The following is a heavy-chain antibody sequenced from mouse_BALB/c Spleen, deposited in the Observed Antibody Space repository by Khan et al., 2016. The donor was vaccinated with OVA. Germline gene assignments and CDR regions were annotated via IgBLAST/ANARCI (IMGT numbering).Heavy chain of an antibody. J-gene: IGHJ4*01. CDR1: GYSITSDYA. V-gene: IGHV3-2*02. CDR3: ARGRTY. Sequence: EVQLQESGPGLVKPSQSLSLTCTVTGYSITSDYAWNWIRQFPGNKLEWMGYISYSGSSSYHPSLKSRISITRDTSKNQFFLQLNSVTTEDTATYYWARGRTYWGQGTSVTVSS. CDR2: ISYSGSS.